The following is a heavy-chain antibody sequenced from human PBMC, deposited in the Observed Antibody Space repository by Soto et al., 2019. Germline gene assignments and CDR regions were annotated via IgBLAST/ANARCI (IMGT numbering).Heavy chain of an antibody. D-gene: IGHD3-3*01. J-gene: IGHJ6*02. CDR3: ARGGRITIFGVVIRDYYYYGMDV. Sequence: GASVKVSCKASGYTFSSYGISWVRQAPGQGLEWMGWISNKNGNTNYAQKLQGRVTMTRDTSTSTVYMELSSLRSEDTAVYYCARGGRITIFGVVIRDYYYYGMDVWGQGTTVTVSS. CDR1: GYTFSSYG. V-gene: IGHV1-18*01. CDR2: ISNKNGNT.